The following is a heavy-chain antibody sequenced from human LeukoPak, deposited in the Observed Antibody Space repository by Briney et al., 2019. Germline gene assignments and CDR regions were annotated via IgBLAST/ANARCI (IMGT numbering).Heavy chain of an antibody. CDR2: ISGSGGST. Sequence: QSGGSLRLSCAASGFTFSSYAMSWVRQAPGKGLEWVSAISGSGGSTYYADSVKGRFTISRDNSKNTLYLQMNSLRAEDTAVYYSAKLPEYYYDSSGYYFWASRADAFDIWGQGTMVTVSS. CDR3: AKLPEYYYDSSGYYFWASRADAFDI. D-gene: IGHD3-22*01. V-gene: IGHV3-23*01. J-gene: IGHJ3*02. CDR1: GFTFSSYA.